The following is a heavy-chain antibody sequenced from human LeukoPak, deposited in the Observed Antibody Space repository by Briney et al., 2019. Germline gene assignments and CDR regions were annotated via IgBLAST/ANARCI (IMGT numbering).Heavy chain of an antibody. CDR3: ARDRYQLLSTAFDI. V-gene: IGHV3-7*01. CDR2: IKQDGSEK. Sequence: GGSLRLSCAASGFTLSSYWMSWVRQAPGKGLEWVANIKQDGSEKYYVDSVKGRFTISRDNAKNSLYLQMNSLRAEDTAVYYCARDRYQLLSTAFDIWGQGTMVTVSS. J-gene: IGHJ3*02. CDR1: GFTLSSYW. D-gene: IGHD2-2*01.